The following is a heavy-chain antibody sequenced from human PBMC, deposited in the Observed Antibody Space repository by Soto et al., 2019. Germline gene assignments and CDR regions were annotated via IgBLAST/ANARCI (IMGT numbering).Heavy chain of an antibody. CDR1: GYTFTSYG. CDR3: ARDNSSPGFGVVPYDY. D-gene: IGHD3-3*01. CDR2: ISAYNGNT. Sequence: QVQLVQSGAEVKKPGASVKVSCKASGYTFTSYGIIWVRQAPGQGLEWMGWISAYNGNTNYAQKLQGRVTMTTDTSTSTAYMELRSLRSDDTAVYYCARDNSSPGFGVVPYDYWGQGTLVTVSS. V-gene: IGHV1-18*01. J-gene: IGHJ4*02.